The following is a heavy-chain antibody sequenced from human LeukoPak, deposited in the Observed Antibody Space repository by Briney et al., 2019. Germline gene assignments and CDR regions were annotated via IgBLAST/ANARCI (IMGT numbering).Heavy chain of an antibody. CDR2: IIPIFGTA. V-gene: IGHV1-69*13. Sequence: GASVKVSCKASGGTFSSYAISWVRQAPGQGLEWMGGIIPIFGTANYAQKFQGRVTITADESTSTAYMELSSLRSEDTAVYYCARGLCGYSYGYVGNSTDYWGQGTLVTVSS. CDR3: ARGLCGYSYGYVGNSTDY. D-gene: IGHD5-18*01. CDR1: GGTFSSYA. J-gene: IGHJ4*02.